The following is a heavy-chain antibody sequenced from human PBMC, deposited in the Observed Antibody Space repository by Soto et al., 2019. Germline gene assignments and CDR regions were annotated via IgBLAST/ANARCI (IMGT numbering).Heavy chain of an antibody. CDR2: IDSKSGGT. V-gene: IGHV1-2*02. CDR1: GYTFTGHY. D-gene: IGHD4-17*01. CDR3: ARDADDYGGTNWFDP. J-gene: IGHJ5*02. Sequence: ASVKVSCKTYGYTFTGHYLHWVRQAPGQGLEWMGWIDSKSGGTNYAQNFQGRVTITRDTSISTAYMDLSSLTSDDTAVYYCARDADDYGGTNWFDPWGQGTLVTVSS.